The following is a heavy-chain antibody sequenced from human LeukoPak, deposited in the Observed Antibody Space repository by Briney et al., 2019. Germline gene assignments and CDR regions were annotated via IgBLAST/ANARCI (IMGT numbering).Heavy chain of an antibody. CDR3: TKEAYSDYELYYYYYYMDV. CDR1: GFTFSSYG. Sequence: PGGSLRLSCAASGFTFSSYGMHWVRQAPGKGLEWVAFIRYDGSNKYYADSVKGRFTISRDNSKNTLYLQMNSLRAEDTAVYYCTKEAYSDYELYYYYYYMDVWGKGITVTISS. D-gene: IGHD5-12*01. CDR2: IRYDGSNK. V-gene: IGHV3-30*02. J-gene: IGHJ6*03.